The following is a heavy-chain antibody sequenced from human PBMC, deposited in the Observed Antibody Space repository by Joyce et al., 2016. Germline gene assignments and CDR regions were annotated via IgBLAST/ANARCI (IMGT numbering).Heavy chain of an antibody. Sequence: QVQLVESGGGVVQPGRSLRVSCAASGFTFSTYLMHWVRQAPGKGLDWVAIIRHDGSNIYYADSVRGRFTISRDNSKNTLYLQMNSLRIEDTAVYYCAKGGASGMDVWGQGTTVTVSS. CDR3: AKGGASGMDV. J-gene: IGHJ6*02. D-gene: IGHD3-16*01. CDR1: GFTFSTYL. CDR2: IRHDGSNI. V-gene: IGHV3-30*18.